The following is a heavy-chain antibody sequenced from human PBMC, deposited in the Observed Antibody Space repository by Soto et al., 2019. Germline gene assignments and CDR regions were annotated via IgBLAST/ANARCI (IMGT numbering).Heavy chain of an antibody. CDR1: GYIFTTYT. D-gene: IGHD3-16*01. V-gene: IGHV1-3*01. Sequence: QVQLVQSGAEVKMPGASVKVSCKASGYIFTTYTIHWVRQAPGQRLQWMGWINAGNGNTKYSQKFQGRVTITTDTSASTAYMELSSLRSEDTAVYSCARGVTTCVGVLLSLDNWGRGTLVTVSS. CDR3: ARGVTTCVGVLLSLDN. CDR2: INAGNGNT. J-gene: IGHJ4*02.